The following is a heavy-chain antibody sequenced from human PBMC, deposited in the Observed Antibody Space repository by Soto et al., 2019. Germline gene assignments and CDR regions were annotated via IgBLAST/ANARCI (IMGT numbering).Heavy chain of an antibody. CDR2: ISGSGGGT. V-gene: IGHV3-23*01. J-gene: IGHJ4*02. Sequence: PVLPQRLSCAASGFTFSSFAVSWVRQAPGKGLEWVSAISGSGGGTYYADSVKGRFTISRDDAKNSLYLQMNSLRAEDTALYYFAKDGGSSGWYYFDYWGQGTLVTVSS. CDR3: AKDGGSSGWYYFDY. D-gene: IGHD6-19*01. CDR1: GFTFSSFA.